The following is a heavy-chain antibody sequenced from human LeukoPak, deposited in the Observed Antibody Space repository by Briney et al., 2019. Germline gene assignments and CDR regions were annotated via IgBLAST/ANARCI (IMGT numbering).Heavy chain of an antibody. CDR2: ISASGGST. Sequence: GGSLRLSCAASGLTFSSHAMSWVRQAPGKGLEWVSGISASGGSTYYADSVKGRFTIARDNSKNTLYLQMNLLRAEDTAVYYCAKGYYESSGYTFDYWGQGTLVTVSS. CDR1: GLTFSSHA. J-gene: IGHJ4*02. D-gene: IGHD3-22*01. V-gene: IGHV3-23*01. CDR3: AKGYYESSGYTFDY.